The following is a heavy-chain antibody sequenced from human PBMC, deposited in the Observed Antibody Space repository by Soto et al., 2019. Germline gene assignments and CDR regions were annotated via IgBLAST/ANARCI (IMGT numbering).Heavy chain of an antibody. J-gene: IGHJ4*02. Sequence: EVQLVESGGGLVKPGGSLRLSCAASGFTINDAWMSWVRQAPGKGLEWVGRIKSKTDGGTTDYAAPVRGRFTVSTDDSKNTLYLEMNSLKTEDTAVYYCIRGLNGNDNYWGQGTLVTVSS. CDR2: IKSKTDGGTT. CDR3: IRGLNGNDNY. V-gene: IGHV3-15*01. CDR1: GFTINDAW.